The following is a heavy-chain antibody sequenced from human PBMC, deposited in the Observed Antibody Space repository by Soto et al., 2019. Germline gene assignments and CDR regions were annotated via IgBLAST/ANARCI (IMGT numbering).Heavy chain of an antibody. CDR2: IYSGGST. CDR1: GFTVSSNY. D-gene: IGHD2-8*01. V-gene: IGHV3-66*01. CDR3: ARDRVDCTNGVCYAYYYMDV. Sequence: EVQLVESGGGLVQPGGSLRLSCAASGFTVSSNYMSWVRQAPGQGLEWVSVIYSGGSTYSADSVKGRFTISRDNSKNTLYLQMNSLRAEDTAVYYCARDRVDCTNGVCYAYYYMDVWGKGTTVTVSS. J-gene: IGHJ6*03.